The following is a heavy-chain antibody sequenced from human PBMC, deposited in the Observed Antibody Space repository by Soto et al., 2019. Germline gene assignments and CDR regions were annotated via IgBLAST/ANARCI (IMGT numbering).Heavy chain of an antibody. J-gene: IGHJ3*02. CDR3: ASRGALYYYDYGAFEI. Sequence: QLQLQESGPGLVKPSETLSLTCTVSGGSISSSSYYWGWIRQPPGKGLEWIGSIYYSGSTYYNPSLTSRVTISVATSKNQFSLKLSSVTAADTAVYYCASRGALYYYDYGAFEIWGQGTMVTVSS. CDR1: GGSISSSSYY. CDR2: IYYSGST. D-gene: IGHD3-22*01. V-gene: IGHV4-39*01.